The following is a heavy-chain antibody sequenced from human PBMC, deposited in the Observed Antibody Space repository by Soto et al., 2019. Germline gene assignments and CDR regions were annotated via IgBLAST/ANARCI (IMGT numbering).Heavy chain of an antibody. CDR2: MSYDGSNK. CDR1: GFTFSSYA. V-gene: IGHV3-30-3*01. D-gene: IGHD3-16*01. J-gene: IGHJ4*02. Sequence: QVQLVESGGGVVQPGRSLRLSCAASGFTFSSYAMHWVRRAPGKGLEWMAVMSYDGSNKYYADSVKGRFTISRDNSKNTLYLQMSSLRPEDTAVYYCARDGGAYWGQGTLVLVSS. CDR3: ARDGGAY.